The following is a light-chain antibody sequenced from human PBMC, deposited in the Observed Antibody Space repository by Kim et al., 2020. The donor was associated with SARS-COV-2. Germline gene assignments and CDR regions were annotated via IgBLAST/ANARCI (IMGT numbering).Light chain of an antibody. J-gene: IGLJ3*02. CDR1: NIGSKS. Sequence: SYELTQPPSVSVAPGKTARITCGGNNIGSKSVHWYQQKPGQAPVLVIYYDSDRPSGIPERFSGSNSGNTATLTISRVEAGDEADYYCPVWDRSSDLPVFG. V-gene: IGLV3-21*04. CDR3: PVWDRSSDLPV. CDR2: YDS.